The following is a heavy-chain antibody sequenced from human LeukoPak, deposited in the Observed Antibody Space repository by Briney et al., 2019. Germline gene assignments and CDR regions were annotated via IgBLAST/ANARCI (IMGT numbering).Heavy chain of an antibody. CDR1: GFTFDDYA. CDR2: ICGSGGST. D-gene: IGHD3-10*01. J-gene: IGHJ5*02. V-gene: IGHV3-23*01. Sequence: GGSLRLSCAASGFTFDDYAMHWVRQAPGKGLEWVSAICGSGGSTYYADSVKGRFTISRDNSKNTLYLQMNSLRAEDTAVYYCAKGSMVRGQPRFDPWGQGTLVTVSS. CDR3: AKGSMVRGQPRFDP.